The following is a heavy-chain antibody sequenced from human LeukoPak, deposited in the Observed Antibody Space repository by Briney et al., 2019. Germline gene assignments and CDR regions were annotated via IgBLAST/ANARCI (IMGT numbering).Heavy chain of an antibody. V-gene: IGHV3-73*01. Sequence: GGSLKLSCAASGLTLSGSAMHWVRQASGKGLEEVSRIRSKANSYATAYAASVKGRFTISRDDSKNTAYLQMNSLKAEDTAVYYCTRLRGADIRLYWYFDLWGRGTLVTVSS. D-gene: IGHD3-9*01. J-gene: IGHJ2*01. CDR2: IRSKANSYAT. CDR3: TRLRGADIRLYWYFDL. CDR1: GLTLSGSA.